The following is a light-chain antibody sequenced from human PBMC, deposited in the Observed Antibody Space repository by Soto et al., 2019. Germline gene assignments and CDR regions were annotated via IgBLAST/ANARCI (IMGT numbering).Light chain of an antibody. Sequence: QSVLAQPASVSGSPGQSITISCTGTSSDVGAYDSVSWYQQHPGKAPKLMIYEVTNRPSGVSNRFSGSKSGNTASLTISGLHTEDEADYYCSSYTSSSTLVFGGGTKVTVL. CDR3: SSYTSSSTLV. CDR2: EVT. J-gene: IGLJ3*02. CDR1: SSDVGAYDS. V-gene: IGLV2-14*01.